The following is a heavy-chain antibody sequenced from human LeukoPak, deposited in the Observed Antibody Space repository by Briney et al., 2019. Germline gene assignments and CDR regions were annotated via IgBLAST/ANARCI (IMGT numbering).Heavy chain of an antibody. CDR2: INHSGST. CDR3: ARGWAFGSSWYVNYYYYMDV. J-gene: IGHJ6*03. D-gene: IGHD6-13*01. Sequence: PSETLSLTCAVYGGSFSGYYWSWIRQPPGKGLEGIGEINHSGSTNYNPSLKSRVTISVDTSKNQFSLKLSSVTAADTAVYYCARGWAFGSSWYVNYYYYMDVWGKGTTVTVSS. V-gene: IGHV4-34*01. CDR1: GGSFSGYY.